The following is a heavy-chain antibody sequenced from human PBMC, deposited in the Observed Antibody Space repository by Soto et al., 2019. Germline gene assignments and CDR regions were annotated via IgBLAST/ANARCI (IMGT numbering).Heavy chain of an antibody. D-gene: IGHD5-18*01. CDR2: IYYSGIT. Sequence: SETLSLTCTVSGASISSGGHFWTWIRQHPGKGLEWIGYIYYSGITYYNPSLRSRVTISLDPSENQFSLKVTSVTAADTAVYYCARDSSGPGYSYGKFDYWGQGALVTV. J-gene: IGHJ4*02. CDR1: GASISSGGHF. CDR3: ARDSSGPGYSYGKFDY. V-gene: IGHV4-31*03.